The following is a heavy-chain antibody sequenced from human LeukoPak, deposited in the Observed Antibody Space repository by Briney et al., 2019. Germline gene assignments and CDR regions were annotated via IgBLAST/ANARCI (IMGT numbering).Heavy chain of an antibody. CDR2: ISWDGGST. J-gene: IGHJ6*03. CDR1: GFTFSGYW. Sequence: PGGSLRLSCAASGFTFSGYWMHWVRQAPGKGLEWVSLISWDGGSTYYADSVKGRFTISRDNSKNSLYLQMNSLRAEDTALYYCAKGDYYYYMDVWGKGTTVTVSS. V-gene: IGHV3-43D*03. CDR3: AKGDYYYYMDV.